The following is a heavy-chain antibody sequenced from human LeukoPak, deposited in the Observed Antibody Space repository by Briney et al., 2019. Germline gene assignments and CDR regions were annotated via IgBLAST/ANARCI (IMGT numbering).Heavy chain of an antibody. CDR2: IIPIFGTA. CDR1: GGTFSSYA. Sequence: SVKVSCKASGGTFSSYAISWVRQAPGQGLEWMGRIIPIFGTANYAQKFQGRVTITTDESTSTAYMELSSLRSEDTAVYYCARMSTAMVNKDSFDSWSQRTMVTVPS. D-gene: IGHD5-18*01. V-gene: IGHV1-69*05. J-gene: IGHJ3*02. CDR3: ARMSTAMVNKDSFDS.